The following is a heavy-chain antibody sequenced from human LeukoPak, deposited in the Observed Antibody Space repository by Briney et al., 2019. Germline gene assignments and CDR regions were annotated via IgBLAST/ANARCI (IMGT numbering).Heavy chain of an antibody. J-gene: IGHJ4*02. V-gene: IGHV3-23*01. D-gene: IGHD2-15*01. CDR2: VSGSGSST. CDR1: GFTFSSYA. Sequence: GGSLRLSCAASGFTFSSYAMSWVRQAPGKGLEWVSAVSGSGSSTYYADSVKGRFTISRDNSKNTLYLQMNSLRAEDTALYYCAKSAKSGGTTPAEVDYWGQGTLVTVSS. CDR3: AKSAKSGGTTPAEVDY.